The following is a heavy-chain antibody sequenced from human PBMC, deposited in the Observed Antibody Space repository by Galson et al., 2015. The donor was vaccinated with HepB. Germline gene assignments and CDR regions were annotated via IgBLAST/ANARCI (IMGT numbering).Heavy chain of an antibody. CDR2: INTDGGSI. CDR3: ARAADYYHDDSGSAY. J-gene: IGHJ4*02. D-gene: IGHD3-22*01. V-gene: IGHV3-74*01. CDR1: GFTFSSYW. Sequence: SLRLSCAASGFTFSSYWMHWVRQVPGKGLVWVSRINTDGGSIGYADSVKGRFTSSRENAKNTLYLQMNSLRAEDTAVYYCARAADYYHDDSGSAYWGQGTLVTVSS.